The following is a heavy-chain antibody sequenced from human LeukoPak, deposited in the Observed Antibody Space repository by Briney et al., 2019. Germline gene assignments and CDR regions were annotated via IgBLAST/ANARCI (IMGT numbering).Heavy chain of an antibody. J-gene: IGHJ4*02. CDR1: GGSISSSNW. CDR2: IYHSGSP. D-gene: IGHD4-17*01. Sequence: PSGTLSLTCAVSGGSISSSNWWSWARPPPGTGLEWIGEIYHSGSPNYNPSLKSRVTISVDKSKNQFSLKLSSVTAADTAVYYCARSPEDYGDYVRDYWGQGTRVTVSS. V-gene: IGHV4-4*02. CDR3: ARSPEDYGDYVRDY.